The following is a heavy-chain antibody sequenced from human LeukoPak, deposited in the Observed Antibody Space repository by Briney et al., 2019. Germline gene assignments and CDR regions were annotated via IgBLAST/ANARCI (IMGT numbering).Heavy chain of an antibody. Sequence: PGGSLRLSCAASGFTFSSYAMGWVRQAPGKGLEWVSYISSSSSTIYYADSAKGRFTICRDNAKNSLYLQMNSLRAEDTAVYYCARDGDYVWGSYRGKRYYYYYYMDVWGKGTTVTVSS. CDR3: ARDGDYVWGSYRGKRYYYYYYMDV. J-gene: IGHJ6*03. D-gene: IGHD3-16*02. CDR1: GFTFSSYA. CDR2: ISSSSSTI. V-gene: IGHV3-48*01.